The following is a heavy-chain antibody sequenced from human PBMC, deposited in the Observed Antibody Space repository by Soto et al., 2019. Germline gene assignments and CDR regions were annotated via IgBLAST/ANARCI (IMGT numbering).Heavy chain of an antibody. CDR1: GGSISSGGYS. V-gene: IGHV4-30-2*01. CDR3: ASSGTTVTYYGMDV. CDR2: IYHSGST. J-gene: IGHJ6*02. Sequence: QLQLQESGSGLVKPSQTLSLTCAVSGGSISSGGYSWSWIRQPPGKGLEWIGYIYHSGSTYYNPSLQSRVTISVDRSKNQFSLKLSSVTAADTAVYYCASSGTTVTYYGMDVWGQGTTVTVSS. D-gene: IGHD4-17*01.